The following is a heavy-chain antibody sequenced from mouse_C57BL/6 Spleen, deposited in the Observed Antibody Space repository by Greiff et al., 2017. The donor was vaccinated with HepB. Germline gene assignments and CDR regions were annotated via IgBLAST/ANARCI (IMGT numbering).Heavy chain of an antibody. CDR1: GFTFSDYG. CDR3: ARGSMPAAFDY. CDR2: ISSGSSTN. V-gene: IGHV5-17*01. J-gene: IGHJ2*01. D-gene: IGHD2-3*01. Sequence: EVKLMESGGGLVKPGGSLKLSCAASGFTFSDYGMHWVRQAPEKGLEWVAYISSGSSTNYYADTVKGRFTISRDNAKNTLFLQMTSLRSEDTAMYYCARGSMPAAFDYWGQGTTLTVSS.